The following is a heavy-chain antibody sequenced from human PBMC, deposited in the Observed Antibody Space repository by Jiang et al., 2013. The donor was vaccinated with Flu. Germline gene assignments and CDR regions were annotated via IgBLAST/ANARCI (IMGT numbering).Heavy chain of an antibody. CDR2: T. D-gene: IGHD5-12*01. CDR3: ARAQKYSGFELPYFDY. Sequence: TYYNPYPPTSRVTMSVDTSKHQFSLRLTSVTAADTALYFCARAQKYSGFELPYFDYWGQGTLVTVSS. V-gene: IGHV4-28*03. J-gene: IGHJ4*02.